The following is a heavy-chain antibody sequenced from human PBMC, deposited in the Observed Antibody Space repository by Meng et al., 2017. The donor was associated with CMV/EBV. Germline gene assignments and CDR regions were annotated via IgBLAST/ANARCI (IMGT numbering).Heavy chain of an antibody. CDR1: GGTFSSYT. CDR2: IIPILGIA. V-gene: IGHV1-69*02. Sequence: SVKVSCKASGGTFSSYTISWVRQAPGQGLEWMGRIIPILGIANYARKFQGRVTITADKSTSTAYMELSSLRSEDTAVYYCASGGDITFGVVIMSHYYYYGMDVWGQGTTVTVSS. J-gene: IGHJ6*02. D-gene: IGHD3-3*01. CDR3: ASGGDITFGVVIMSHYYYYGMDV.